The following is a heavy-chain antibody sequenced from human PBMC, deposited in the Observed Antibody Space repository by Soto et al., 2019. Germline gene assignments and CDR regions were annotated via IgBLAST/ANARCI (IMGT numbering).Heavy chain of an antibody. CDR1: GFTFSSYS. D-gene: IGHD2-8*01. CDR2: ISSSSSTI. Sequence: QPGGSLRLSCAASGFTFSSYSMNWVRQAPGKGLEWVSYISSSSSTIYYADSVKGRFTISRDNAKNSLYLQMNSLRDEDTAVYYCARDGGYCTNGVCPGYWGQGTLVTVSS. CDR3: ARDGGYCTNGVCPGY. J-gene: IGHJ4*02. V-gene: IGHV3-48*02.